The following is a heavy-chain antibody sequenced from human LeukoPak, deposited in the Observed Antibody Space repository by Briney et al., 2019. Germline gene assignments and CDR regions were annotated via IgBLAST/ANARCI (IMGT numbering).Heavy chain of an antibody. CDR2: IYPGDSDT. D-gene: IGHD6-13*01. J-gene: IGHJ4*02. CDR3: ARRGIAAASDY. V-gene: IGHV5-51*01. Sequence: GESLQISCKASGYSFPSYWIGWVRQLPGKGLEWMGIIYPGDSDTIYSPSFQGQVTISADKSISTTYLQWSSLKASDTAMYYCARRGIAAASDYWGQGTLVTVSS. CDR1: GYSFPSYW.